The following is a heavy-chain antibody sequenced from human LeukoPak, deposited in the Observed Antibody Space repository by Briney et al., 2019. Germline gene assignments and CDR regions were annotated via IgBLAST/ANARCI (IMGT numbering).Heavy chain of an antibody. CDR1: GGSFSGYY. D-gene: IGHD3-22*01. CDR3: ARDLEGNDSSGYYSFGSDP. Sequence: SETLSLTCAVYGGSFSGYYWSWIRQPPGKGLEWIGEINHSGSTNYNPSLKSRVTISVDTSKNQFSLKLSSVTAADTAVYYCARDLEGNDSSGYYSFGSDPWGQGTLDTVSS. J-gene: IGHJ5*02. CDR2: INHSGST. V-gene: IGHV4-34*01.